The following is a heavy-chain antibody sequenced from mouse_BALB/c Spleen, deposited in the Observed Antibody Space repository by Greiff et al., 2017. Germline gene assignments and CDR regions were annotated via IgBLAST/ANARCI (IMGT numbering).Heavy chain of an antibody. J-gene: IGHJ3*01. D-gene: IGHD1-1*01. CDR1: GFAFSSYD. CDR2: ISSGGGST. CDR3: ARQDYGSSFKFAY. Sequence: DVHLVESGGGLVKPGGSLKLSCAASGFAFSSYDMSWVRQTPEKRLEWVAYISSGGGSTYYPDTVKGRFTISRDNAKNTLYLQMSSLKSEDTAMYYCARQDYGSSFKFAYWGQGTLVTVSA. V-gene: IGHV5-12-1*01.